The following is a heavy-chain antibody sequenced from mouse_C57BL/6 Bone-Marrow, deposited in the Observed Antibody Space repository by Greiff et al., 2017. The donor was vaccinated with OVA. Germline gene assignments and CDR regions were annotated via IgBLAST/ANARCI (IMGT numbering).Heavy chain of an antibody. CDR1: GYSFTDYN. J-gene: IGHJ4*01. CDR3: AIYYYGSREAMDY. D-gene: IGHD1-1*01. V-gene: IGHV1-39*01. Sequence: EVKLQQSGPELVKPGASVKISCKASGYSFTDYNMNWVKQSNGKSLEWIGVINPNYGTTSYNQKFKGKATLTVDQSSSTAYMQLNSLTSEDSAVYYCAIYYYGSREAMDYWGQGTSVTVSS. CDR2: INPNYGTT.